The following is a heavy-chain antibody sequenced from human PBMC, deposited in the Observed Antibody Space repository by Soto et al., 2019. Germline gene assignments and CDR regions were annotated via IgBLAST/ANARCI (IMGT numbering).Heavy chain of an antibody. CDR2: IWYDGSNK. CDR3: ARDRGDTARALSLYYGMDV. V-gene: IGHV3-33*01. Sequence: GGSLRLSCAASGFTFSSYGMHWVRQAPGKGLEWVAVIWYDGSNKYYADSVKGRFTISRDNSKNTLYLQMNSLRAEDTAVYYCARDRGDTARALSLYYGMDVWGQRTTVTVSS. D-gene: IGHD5-18*01. J-gene: IGHJ6*02. CDR1: GFTFSSYG.